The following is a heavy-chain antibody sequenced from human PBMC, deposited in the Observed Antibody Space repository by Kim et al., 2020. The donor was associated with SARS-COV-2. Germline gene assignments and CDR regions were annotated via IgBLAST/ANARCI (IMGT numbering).Heavy chain of an antibody. V-gene: IGHV3-21*01. D-gene: IGHD6-6*01. CDR2: ISSSSSYI. J-gene: IGHJ4*02. Sequence: GGSLRLSCAAYGFTFSSYSMNWVRQAPGKGLEWVSSISSSSSYIYYTDSVKGRFTISRDNAKNSLYLQMNSLRAEDTAVYYCARDGPYSSSSHFDYWGQGTLVTVSS. CDR3: ARDGPYSSSSHFDY. CDR1: GFTFSSYS.